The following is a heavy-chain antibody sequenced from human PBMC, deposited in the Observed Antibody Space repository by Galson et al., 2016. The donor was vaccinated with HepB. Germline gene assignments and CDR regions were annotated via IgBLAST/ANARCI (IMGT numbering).Heavy chain of an antibody. Sequence: SLRLSCAASGFTIRESAMHWVRQGPGKGLEWLGRIRDKAHNYATAYAASVEGRFTFSRDDSKNTAYLEINSGKTEDTAIYYCSRRGESDITPFHPWGQGTLVTVSS. CDR3: SRRGESDITPFHP. CDR1: GFTIRESA. CDR2: IRDKAHNYAT. V-gene: IGHV3-73*01. D-gene: IGHD2-15*01. J-gene: IGHJ5*02.